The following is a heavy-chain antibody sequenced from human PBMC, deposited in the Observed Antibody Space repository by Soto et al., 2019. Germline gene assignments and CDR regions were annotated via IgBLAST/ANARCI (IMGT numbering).Heavy chain of an antibody. V-gene: IGHV1-69*01. CDR3: ARERDGSGSYSYGMDV. CDR1: GGTFSSYA. J-gene: IGHJ6*02. D-gene: IGHD3-10*01. CDR2: IIPIFGTA. Sequence: QVQLVQSGAEVKKPGSSVKVSCKASGGTFSSYAISWVRQAPGQGLEWMGGIIPIFGTANYAQKFQGRVTITADESTSTAYMELSSLRSEDTAVYYCARERDGSGSYSYGMDVWGQGTTVTVSS.